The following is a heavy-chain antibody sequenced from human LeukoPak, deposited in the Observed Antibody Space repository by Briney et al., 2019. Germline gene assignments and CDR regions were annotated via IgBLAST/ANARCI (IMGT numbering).Heavy chain of an antibody. Sequence: PSETLSLTCAVYGGSFSGYYWSWIRQPPGKGLEWIGEINHSGSTNYNPSLKSRVTISVDTFKNQFSLKLSSVTAADTAVYYCARGRIQLWPYRESFNYWGQGTLVTVSS. CDR3: ARGRIQLWPYRESFNY. D-gene: IGHD5-18*01. CDR2: INHSGST. J-gene: IGHJ4*02. CDR1: GGSFSGYY. V-gene: IGHV4-34*01.